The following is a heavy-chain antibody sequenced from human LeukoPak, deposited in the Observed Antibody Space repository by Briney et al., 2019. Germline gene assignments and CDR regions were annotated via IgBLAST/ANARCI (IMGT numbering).Heavy chain of an antibody. J-gene: IGHJ4*02. CDR1: GFTFSSYS. V-gene: IGHV3-21*01. CDR2: ISSSSSYI. Sequence: PGGSLRLSCAASGFTFSSYSMNWVRQAPGKGLEWVSSISSSSSYIYYADSVKGRFTISRDNAKNSLYLQMNSLRAEDTAVYYCARGGSVVVPAAMLDYWGQGTLVTVSS. CDR3: ARGGSVVVPAAMLDY. D-gene: IGHD2-2*01.